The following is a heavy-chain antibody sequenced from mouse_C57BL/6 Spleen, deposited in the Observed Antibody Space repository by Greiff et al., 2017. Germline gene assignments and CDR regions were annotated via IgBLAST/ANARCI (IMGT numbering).Heavy chain of an antibody. J-gene: IGHJ3*01. CDR2: IYPGDGDT. D-gene: IGHD2-1*01. V-gene: IGHV1-80*01. Sequence: QVQLQQSGAELVKPGASVKISCKASGYAFSSYWMHWVKQRPGKGLEWIGQIYPGDGDTNYNGKFKGKATLTADKSSSTAYMQRSSLTSEDSAVYFCARDGNYSFAYWGQGALGTVSA. CDR3: ARDGNYSFAY. CDR1: GYAFSSYW.